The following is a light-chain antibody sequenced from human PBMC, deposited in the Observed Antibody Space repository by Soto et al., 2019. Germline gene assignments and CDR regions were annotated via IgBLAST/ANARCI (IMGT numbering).Light chain of an antibody. CDR1: QSVSNY. CDR3: QQRSSWPLT. V-gene: IGKV3-11*01. Sequence: EIVLTQSPATLSVSPGEGATLSCRASQSVSNYLAWYQQRPGQAPRLLIYDASNRATGVPARFSGSGSRTDFTLTISSLEPEDFAIDYCQQRSSWPLTFGGGTKVEIK. CDR2: DAS. J-gene: IGKJ4*01.